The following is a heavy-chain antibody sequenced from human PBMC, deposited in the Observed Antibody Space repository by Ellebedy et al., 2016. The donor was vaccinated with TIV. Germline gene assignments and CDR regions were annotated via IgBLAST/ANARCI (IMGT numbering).Heavy chain of an antibody. V-gene: IGHV3-30-3*01. Sequence: PWGSLRLSCAASGFTFNTYAIHWVRQAPGKGLDWVALISSDGSNKYYAGSVKGRFSISRDNSKKTLYLQMNSLRVEDSAIYYCARAPMDYWGQGTLVTVSS. CDR1: GFTFNTYA. CDR3: ARAPMDY. CDR2: ISSDGSNK. J-gene: IGHJ4*02.